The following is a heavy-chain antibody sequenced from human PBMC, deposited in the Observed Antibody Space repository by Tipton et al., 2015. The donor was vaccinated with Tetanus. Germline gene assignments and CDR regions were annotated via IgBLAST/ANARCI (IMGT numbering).Heavy chain of an antibody. J-gene: IGHJ5*02. CDR3: ARGVPYSTTMGSDWFDP. CDR2: VIYDGTS. CDR1: GVSVRSYY. V-gene: IGHV4-34*01. Sequence: TLSLTCTVSGVSVRSYYWSWIRQSPDKGLEWLGDVIYDGTSYYNPSLNRLVKISLDTSMNQVSLALTSVTAADTALYYCARGVPYSTTMGSDWFDPWGQGTLVTVSS. D-gene: IGHD2-2*01.